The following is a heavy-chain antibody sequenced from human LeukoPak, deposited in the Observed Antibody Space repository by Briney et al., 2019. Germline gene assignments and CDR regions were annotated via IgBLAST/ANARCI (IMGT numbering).Heavy chain of an antibody. Sequence: SVKVSCEASGGTFSSYAISWVRQAPGQGLEWMGGIIPIFGTANYAQKFQGRVTITADESTSTAYMELSSLRSEDTAVYYCARVSVIEYCSSTSCHIERGWFDPRGQGTLVTVSS. D-gene: IGHD2-2*02. CDR2: IIPIFGTA. J-gene: IGHJ5*02. CDR1: GGTFSSYA. V-gene: IGHV1-69*01. CDR3: ARVSVIEYCSSTSCHIERGWFDP.